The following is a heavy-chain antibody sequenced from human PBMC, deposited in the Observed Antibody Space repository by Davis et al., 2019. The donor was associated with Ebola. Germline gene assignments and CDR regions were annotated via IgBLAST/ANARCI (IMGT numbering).Heavy chain of an antibody. Sequence: SETLSLTCTVSGGSISSYYWSWIRQPPGKGLEWIGEINHSGSTNYNPSLKSRVTISVDTSKNQFSLKLSSVTAADTAVYYCARVKSDFWSGYSDWFDPWGQGTLVTVSS. CDR2: INHSGST. CDR1: GGSISSYY. CDR3: ARVKSDFWSGYSDWFDP. V-gene: IGHV4-34*01. J-gene: IGHJ5*02. D-gene: IGHD3-3*01.